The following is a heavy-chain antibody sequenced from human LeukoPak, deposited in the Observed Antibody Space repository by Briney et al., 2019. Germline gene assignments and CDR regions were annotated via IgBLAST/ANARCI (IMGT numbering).Heavy chain of an antibody. V-gene: IGHV4-59*01. CDR3: AGAKGVGDFWSGYSSYYFDY. J-gene: IGHJ4*02. CDR1: GGSISSYY. D-gene: IGHD3-3*01. Sequence: SETLSLTCTVSGGSISSYYWSWIRQPPGKGLEWIGYIYYSGSTNYNPSLKSRVTISVDTSKNQFSLKLSSVTAADTAVYYCAGAKGVGDFWSGYSSYYFDYWGQGTLVTVSS. CDR2: IYYSGST.